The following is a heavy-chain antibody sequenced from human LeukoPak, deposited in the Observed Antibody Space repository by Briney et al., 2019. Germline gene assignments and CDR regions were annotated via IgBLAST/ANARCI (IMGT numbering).Heavy chain of an antibody. D-gene: IGHD3-10*01. V-gene: IGHV3-48*03. CDR1: GFTFSSYE. J-gene: IGHJ3*02. CDR3: AREGGFPYHDAFDI. CDR2: ISSSGSTI. Sequence: PGGSLRLSCAPSGFTFSSYEMNWVRQAPGKGLEWVSYISSSGSTIYYADSVKGRFTISRDNAKNSLYLQMNSLRAEDTAVYYCAREGGFPYHDAFDIWGQGTMVTVSS.